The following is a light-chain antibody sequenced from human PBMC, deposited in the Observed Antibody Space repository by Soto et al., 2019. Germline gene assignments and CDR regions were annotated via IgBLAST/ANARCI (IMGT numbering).Light chain of an antibody. CDR1: SSDVGGYNY. CDR2: DVS. Sequence: QYALTQPRSVSGSPGQSVTISCTGTSSDVGGYNYVSWYQQHPGKAPKLMIYDVSKWPSGVPDRFSGSKSGNTASLTISGLQAEDEADYYCCSYAGNSLWVFGGGTQLTVL. V-gene: IGLV2-11*01. J-gene: IGLJ3*02. CDR3: CSYAGNSLWV.